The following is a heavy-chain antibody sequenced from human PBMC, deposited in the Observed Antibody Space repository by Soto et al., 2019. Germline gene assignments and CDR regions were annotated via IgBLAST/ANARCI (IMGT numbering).Heavy chain of an antibody. CDR1: GFTPSDYY. V-gene: IGHV3-11*05. CDR3: ARGVYGYSYGYDWFDP. Sequence: QVQLVESGGGLVKPGGSLRLSCAASGFTPSDYYMSWIRQAPGKGLEWVSYISTTSYTNYADSVKGRFTISRDNAKNSLYLQMNSLRAEDTAVYYCARGVYGYSYGYDWFDPWGHGTLVTVSS. D-gene: IGHD5-18*01. J-gene: IGHJ5*02. CDR2: ISTTSYT.